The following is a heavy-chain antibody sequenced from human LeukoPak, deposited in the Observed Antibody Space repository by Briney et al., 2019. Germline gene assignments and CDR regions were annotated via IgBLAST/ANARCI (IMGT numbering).Heavy chain of an antibody. CDR2: NKEDGTDK. Sequence: GGSLRLSCAASGFTLRTHWMTWIRQAPGKGLEWVANNKEDGTDKYYLDSVKGRFTISRDNTKNSLFLQLNSLRAEDTAVYYCVRDRGWFHFDLWGQGTLVTVSS. V-gene: IGHV3-7*01. CDR3: VRDRGWFHFDL. D-gene: IGHD3-10*01. CDR1: GFTLRTHW. J-gene: IGHJ4*02.